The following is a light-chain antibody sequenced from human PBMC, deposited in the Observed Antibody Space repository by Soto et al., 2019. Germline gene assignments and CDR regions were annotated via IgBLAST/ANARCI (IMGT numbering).Light chain of an antibody. Sequence: DIQMTQSPSSLSASVGDRVTITCQASQNINNYLNWYQQKPGRAPKLLIYDASNLEAGVPSRFRGSGTGTDFTFTISRLQPEDIATYYCQQYENLPTFGQGTRLEIK. CDR2: DAS. J-gene: IGKJ5*01. V-gene: IGKV1-33*01. CDR1: QNINNY. CDR3: QQYENLPT.